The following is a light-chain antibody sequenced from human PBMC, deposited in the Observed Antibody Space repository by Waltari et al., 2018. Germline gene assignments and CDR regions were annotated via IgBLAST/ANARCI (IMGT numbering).Light chain of an antibody. CDR2: RNN. V-gene: IGLV1-47*01. CDR3: AAWDDSLSGPHVV. CDR1: SSNIGSKY. J-gene: IGLJ2*01. Sequence: QSVLTQPPSASGTPGQRVTIPCSGSSSNIGSKYVYWYQQLPGTAPKLLIYRNNQRPSGVPDRFSGSKSGTSASLAISGLRSEDEADYYCAAWDDSLSGPHVVFGGGTKLTVL.